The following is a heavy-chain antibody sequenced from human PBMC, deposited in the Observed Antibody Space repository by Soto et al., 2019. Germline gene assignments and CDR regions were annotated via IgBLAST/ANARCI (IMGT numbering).Heavy chain of an antibody. V-gene: IGHV3-33*01. CDR2: IWYDGSNK. Sequence: QVQLVESGGGVVQPGRSLRLSCAASGFTFSSYGMHWVRQAPGKGLEWVAVIWYDGSNKYYADSVKGRFTISRDNSKNTRYLQMNSLRAEDTAVYYCARDLSGGWYSDAFDIWGQGTMVTVSS. CDR3: ARDLSGGWYSDAFDI. D-gene: IGHD6-19*01. CDR1: GFTFSSYG. J-gene: IGHJ3*02.